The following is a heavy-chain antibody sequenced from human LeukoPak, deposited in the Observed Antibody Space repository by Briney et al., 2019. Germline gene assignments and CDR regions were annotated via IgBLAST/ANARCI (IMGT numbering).Heavy chain of an antibody. CDR2: ISSSSSYI. CDR1: GFTFSNYG. J-gene: IGHJ3*02. V-gene: IGHV3-21*01. Sequence: GGSLRLSCAASGFTFSNYGMSWVRQAPGKGLEWVSSISSSSSYIYYADSVKGRFTISRDNAKNSLYLQMNSLRAEDTAVYYCARVPSGYNAFDIWGQGTMVTVSS. CDR3: ARVPSGYNAFDI. D-gene: IGHD3-22*01.